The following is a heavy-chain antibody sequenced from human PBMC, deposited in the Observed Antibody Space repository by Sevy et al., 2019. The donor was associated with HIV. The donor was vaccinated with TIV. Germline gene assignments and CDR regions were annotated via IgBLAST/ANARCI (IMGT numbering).Heavy chain of an antibody. V-gene: IGHV3-23*01. CDR2: ISGSGGST. Sequence: GGSLRLSCAVSGFTFSNYAMSWVRQAPGKGLEWVSAISGSGGSTYYADSVKGRFTISRDNSKNTLYLQMNSLRAEDTAVYYCAKDYRPYYDFFRHWGQGTLVTVSS. D-gene: IGHD3-3*01. J-gene: IGHJ4*02. CDR3: AKDYRPYYDFFRH. CDR1: GFTFSNYA.